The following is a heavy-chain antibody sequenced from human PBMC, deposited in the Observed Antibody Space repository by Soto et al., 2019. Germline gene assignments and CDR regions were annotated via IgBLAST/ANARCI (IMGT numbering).Heavy chain of an antibody. Sequence: GGSLRLSCAASGFTFDDYAMHWVRQAPGKGLEWVSGISWNSGSIGYADSVKGRFTISRDNAKNSLYLQMNSLRAEDTALYYCAKVNGYNLRGAFDIWGQGTMVTVSS. V-gene: IGHV3-9*01. CDR3: AKVNGYNLRGAFDI. CDR1: GFTFDDYA. D-gene: IGHD5-12*01. J-gene: IGHJ3*02. CDR2: ISWNSGSI.